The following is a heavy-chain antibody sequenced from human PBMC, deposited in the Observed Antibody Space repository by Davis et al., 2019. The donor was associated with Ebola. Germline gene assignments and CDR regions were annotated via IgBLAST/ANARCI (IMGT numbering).Heavy chain of an antibody. CDR1: GFTFTGSA. D-gene: IGHD5-12*01. Sequence: GGSLRLSCAASGFTFTGSAMHWVCQASGKGLEWVGRIRSKANSYATAYAASVKGRFTISRDDSKNTAYLPMNSLKTEDTAVYYCSRGGYESDYWGQGTLVTVSS. V-gene: IGHV3-73*01. CDR2: IRSKANSYAT. J-gene: IGHJ4*02. CDR3: SRGGYESDY.